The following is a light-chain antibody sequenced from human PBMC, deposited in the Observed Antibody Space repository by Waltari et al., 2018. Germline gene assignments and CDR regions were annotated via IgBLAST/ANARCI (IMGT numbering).Light chain of an antibody. V-gene: IGLV2-14*01. CDR2: EVS. CDR1: SRDVCGYNY. CDR3: SSYTSSSTLV. Sequence: QSALTQPASVSGSPGQSITISCTGTSRDVCGYNYVSWYQQHPGKAPKLMIYEVSNRPSGVSNRFSGSKSGNTASLTISGLQAEDEADYYCSSYTSSSTLVFGGGTKLTVL. J-gene: IGLJ2*01.